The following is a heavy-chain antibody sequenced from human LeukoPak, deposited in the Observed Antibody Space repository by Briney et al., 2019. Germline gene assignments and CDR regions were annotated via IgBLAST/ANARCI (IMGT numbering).Heavy chain of an antibody. CDR1: GGTFSSYA. CDR3: ARDLHGYDAFDI. V-gene: IGHV1-69*05. Sequence: SVKVSCKASGGTFSSYAISWVRQAPGQGLEWMGRIIPIFGTANYAQKFQGRVTITTDESTSTAYMELSSLRSEDTAVYYCARDLHGYDAFDIWGQGTMVTVSS. J-gene: IGHJ3*02. CDR2: IIPIFGTA. D-gene: IGHD3-22*01.